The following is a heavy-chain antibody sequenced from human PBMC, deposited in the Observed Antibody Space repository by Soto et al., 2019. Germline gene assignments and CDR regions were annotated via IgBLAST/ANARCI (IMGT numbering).Heavy chain of an antibody. CDR1: GFTFSSYS. J-gene: IGHJ4*02. CDR2: ISSSSSYT. V-gene: IGHV3-21*01. D-gene: IGHD3-9*01. Sequence: GGSLRLSCAASGFTFSSYSMNWVRQAPGKGLEWVSSISSSSSYTYYADSVKGRFTISRDNAKNLVFLQMNSLRAEDTAVYHCARDPSMSTGFFKRVFDLWGQGALVTVSS. CDR3: ARDPSMSTGFFKRVFDL.